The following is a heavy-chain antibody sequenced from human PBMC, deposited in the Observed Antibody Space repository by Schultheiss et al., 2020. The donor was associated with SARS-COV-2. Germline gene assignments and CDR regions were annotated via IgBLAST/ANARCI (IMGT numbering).Heavy chain of an antibody. CDR1: GGSFSGYY. Sequence: GSLRLSCAVYGGSFSGYYWSWIRQPPGKGLEWIGEINHSGSTNYNPSLKSRVTISVDTSKNQFSLKLSSVTAADTAVYYCARGYCSGGSCQRGYWGQGTLVTVSS. D-gene: IGHD2-15*01. J-gene: IGHJ4*02. CDR2: INHSGST. CDR3: ARGYCSGGSCQRGY. V-gene: IGHV4-34*01.